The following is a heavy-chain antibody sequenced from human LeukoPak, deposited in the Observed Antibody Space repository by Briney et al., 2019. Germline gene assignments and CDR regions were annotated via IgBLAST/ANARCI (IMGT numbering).Heavy chain of an antibody. CDR1: GITFSSYS. D-gene: IGHD1-26*01. Sequence: GGSLRLSCVASGITFSSYSMNWVRQAPGKGLEWVSSISSSSSYIYYADSVKGRFTISRDNAKNSLYLQMNSLRTEDTAVYYCAREGGSYFESNWFDPWGQGTLVTVSS. CDR3: AREGGSYFESNWFDP. J-gene: IGHJ5*02. V-gene: IGHV3-21*01. CDR2: ISSSSSYI.